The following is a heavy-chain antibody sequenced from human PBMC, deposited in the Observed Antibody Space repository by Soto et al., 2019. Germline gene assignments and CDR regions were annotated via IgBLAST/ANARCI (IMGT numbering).Heavy chain of an antibody. CDR1: GGTFSSYA. D-gene: IGHD1-26*01. CDR3: AREVGATLNWFDP. CDR2: IIPIFGTA. J-gene: IGHJ5*02. Sequence: QVQLVQSGAEVKKPGSSVKVSCKASGGTFSSYAISWVRQATGQGLEWMGGIIPIFGTANYAQKFQGRVKIPADESTSTAYMALSSLRSEDTAVYYCAREVGATLNWFDPWGQGTLVTVSS. V-gene: IGHV1-69*01.